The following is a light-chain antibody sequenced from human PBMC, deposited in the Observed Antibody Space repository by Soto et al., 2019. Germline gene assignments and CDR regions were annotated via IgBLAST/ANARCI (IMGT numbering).Light chain of an antibody. J-gene: IGKJ4*01. V-gene: IGKV3-20*01. CDR3: QQFSSYPLT. Sequence: EFVLTQSPGTLSLSPGEIASLSCSASQSVSSNYLAWYQQKPGQAPRLLIYDASSRATGIPDRFSGGGSGTDFTLTISRLEPEDFAVYYCQQFSSYPLTFGGGTKVDIK. CDR1: QSVSSNY. CDR2: DAS.